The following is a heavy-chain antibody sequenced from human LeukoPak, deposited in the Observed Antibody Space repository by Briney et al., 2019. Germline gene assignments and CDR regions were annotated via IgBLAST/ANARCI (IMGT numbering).Heavy chain of an antibody. J-gene: IGHJ5*02. V-gene: IGHV4-39*01. D-gene: IGHD3-10*01. Sequence: PSETLSLTCAVYGGSFSGYYWGWIRQPPGKGLEWIGSIYYSGSTYYNPSLKSRVTISVDTSKNQFSLKLSSVTAADTAVYYCGGYYNVVNWFDPWGQGTLVTVSS. CDR1: GGSFSGYY. CDR3: GGYYNVVNWFDP. CDR2: IYYSGST.